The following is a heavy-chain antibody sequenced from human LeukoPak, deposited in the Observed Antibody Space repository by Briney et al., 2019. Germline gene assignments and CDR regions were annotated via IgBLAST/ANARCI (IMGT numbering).Heavy chain of an antibody. V-gene: IGHV3-23*01. D-gene: IGHD3-3*01. CDR2: ISGSGGST. CDR3: AKDASPIFGVVTAFDY. J-gene: IGHJ4*02. Sequence: PGGSLRLSCAASGFTFSSYAMSWVRQAPGKGLEWVSAISGSGGSTYYADSVKGRFTISRDNSKNTLYLQMNSLRAEGTAVYYCAKDASPIFGVVTAFDYWGQGTLVTVSS. CDR1: GFTFSSYA.